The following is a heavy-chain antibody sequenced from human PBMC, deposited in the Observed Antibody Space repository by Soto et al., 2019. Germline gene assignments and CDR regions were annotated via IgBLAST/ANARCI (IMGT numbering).Heavy chain of an antibody. Sequence: ASVKVSCTASGYTFTSYDINWVRQATGQGLEWMGWMNPNSGNTGYAQKFQGRVTMTRNTSISTAYMELSSLRSEDTAVYYCARPDYYYDSSGYYYRDYYGMDVWGQGTTVTVSS. CDR3: ARPDYYYDSSGYYYRDYYGMDV. CDR2: MNPNSGNT. J-gene: IGHJ6*02. V-gene: IGHV1-8*01. D-gene: IGHD3-22*01. CDR1: GYTFTSYD.